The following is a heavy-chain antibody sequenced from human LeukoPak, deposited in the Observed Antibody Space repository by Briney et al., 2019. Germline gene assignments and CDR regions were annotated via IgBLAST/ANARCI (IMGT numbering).Heavy chain of an antibody. V-gene: IGHV4-34*01. CDR3: AAVAYCGGDCYSMDY. CDR2: INHSGST. D-gene: IGHD2-21*02. Sequence: SETLSLTCAVYGGSFSGYYWSWIRQPPGKGLEWIGEINHSGSTNYNPSLKSRVTISVDTSKNQFSLKLSSVTTADTAVYYCAAVAYCGGDCYSMDYWGQGTLVTVSS. J-gene: IGHJ4*02. CDR1: GGSFSGYY.